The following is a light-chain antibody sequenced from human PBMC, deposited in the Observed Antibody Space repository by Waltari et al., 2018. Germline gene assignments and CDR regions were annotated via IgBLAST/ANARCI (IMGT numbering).Light chain of an antibody. J-gene: IGKJ2*01. CDR3: QQYNNWPPRYT. CDR1: QSVSSN. CDR2: GAS. V-gene: IGKV3-15*01. Sequence: EIVMTQSPATLSVSPGERATLSCRASQSVSSNLAWYQQKPGQAPRLLIYGASTRATGIPARFSGSGSGTKFTLTISSLQSEDFAVYYCQQYNNWPPRYTFGQGTKLEIK.